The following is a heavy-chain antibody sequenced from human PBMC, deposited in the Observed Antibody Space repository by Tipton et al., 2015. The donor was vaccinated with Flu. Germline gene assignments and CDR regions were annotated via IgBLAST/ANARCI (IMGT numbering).Heavy chain of an antibody. Sequence: SLRLSCAASGFTFSSYWMSWVRQAPGKGLEWVANIKQDGSEKYYVDSVKGRFTISRDNAKNSLYLQMNSLRAEDTAVYYCARKSDYGDPQLFDYWGQGTLVTVSS. D-gene: IGHD4-17*01. CDR1: GFTFSSYW. CDR2: IKQDGSEK. CDR3: ARKSDYGDPQLFDY. V-gene: IGHV3-7*01. J-gene: IGHJ4*02.